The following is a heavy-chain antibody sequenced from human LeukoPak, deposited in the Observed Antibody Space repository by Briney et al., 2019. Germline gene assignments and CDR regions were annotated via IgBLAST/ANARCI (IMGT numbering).Heavy chain of an antibody. CDR2: IYYSGST. D-gene: IGHD3-3*01. CDR1: GGSISSSSYY. Sequence: PSETLSLTCTVSGGSISSSSYYWGWIRQPPGKGLEWIGGIYYSGSTYYNPSLKSRVTISVDTSKNQFSLKLSSVTAAATAVHYCPRQAPYDSAEAFVIGAKGQWSPSLQ. J-gene: IGHJ3*02. CDR3: PRQAPYDSAEAFVI. V-gene: IGHV4-39*01.